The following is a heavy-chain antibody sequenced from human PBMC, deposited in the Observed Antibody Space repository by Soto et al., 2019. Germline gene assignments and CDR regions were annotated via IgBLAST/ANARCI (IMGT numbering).Heavy chain of an antibody. CDR2: ISAYKGNT. D-gene: IGHD1-20*01. Sequence: QVQLVQSGAEVKKPGASVKVSCKASGYTFTSYGISWVRQAPGQGLEWMGWISAYKGNTNYAQKLQGRVTITTDTSTSTDYMGRRSLSTDDTAVYYCARTPEGMWSDYWGQGTPVTVSS. CDR3: ARTPEGMWSDY. CDR1: GYTFTSYG. J-gene: IGHJ4*02. V-gene: IGHV1-18*01.